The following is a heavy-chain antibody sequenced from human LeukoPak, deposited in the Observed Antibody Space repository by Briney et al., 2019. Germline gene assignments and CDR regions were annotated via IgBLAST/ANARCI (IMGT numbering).Heavy chain of an antibody. V-gene: IGHV4-34*01. CDR1: GGSFSGYY. CDR3: ARDHIVVVTAIPADAFDI. D-gene: IGHD2-21*02. Sequence: SETLSLTCAVYGGSFSGYYWSWIRQPPAKGLEWIGEINHSGSTNYNPSLKSRVTISVDTSKNQFSLKLSSVPAADTAVYYCARDHIVVVTAIPADAFDIWGEGTMVTVSS. CDR2: INHSGST. J-gene: IGHJ3*02.